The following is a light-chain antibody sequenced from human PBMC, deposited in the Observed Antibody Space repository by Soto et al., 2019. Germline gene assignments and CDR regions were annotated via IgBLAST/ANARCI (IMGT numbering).Light chain of an antibody. J-gene: IGKJ4*01. CDR2: SAS. Sequence: IVLTQSPGTLSLSPGETATLSCRASETVDTSSLGWYQQKPGRAPSLLIYSASRRARGIPDRFSASGFATEFTLTISRLEPEDFAVYYCHQYGASPLTFGGGTQVEI. CDR1: ETVDTSS. CDR3: HQYGASPLT. V-gene: IGKV3-20*01.